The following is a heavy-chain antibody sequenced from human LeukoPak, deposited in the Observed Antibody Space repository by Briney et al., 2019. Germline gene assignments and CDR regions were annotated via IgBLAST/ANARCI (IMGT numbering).Heavy chain of an antibody. CDR3: ARGLAARPHWFDP. CDR1: GFTFSSYW. V-gene: IGHV3-7*01. J-gene: IGHJ5*02. D-gene: IGHD6-6*01. Sequence: GGSLRLSCAASGFTFSSYWMSWVRQAPGKGLEWVANIKQDGSEKYYVDSVKGRLTISRDNAKNSLYLQMNSLRAEDTAVYYCARGLAARPHWFDPWGQGTLVTVSS. CDR2: IKQDGSEK.